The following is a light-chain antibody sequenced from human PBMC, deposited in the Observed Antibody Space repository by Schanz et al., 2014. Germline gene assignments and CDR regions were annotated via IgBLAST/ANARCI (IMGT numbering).Light chain of an antibody. Sequence: QSALTQPRSVSGSPGQSVAISCTGTSSDVGGYNYVSWYQHHPGKAPKLMIYDVSKRPSGVPDRFSGSKSGNTASLTISGLQADNEAEYYCCSYAGSYTLVFGGGTQLTVL. CDR3: CSYAGSYTLV. CDR1: SSDVGGYNY. V-gene: IGLV2-11*01. J-gene: IGLJ2*01. CDR2: DVS.